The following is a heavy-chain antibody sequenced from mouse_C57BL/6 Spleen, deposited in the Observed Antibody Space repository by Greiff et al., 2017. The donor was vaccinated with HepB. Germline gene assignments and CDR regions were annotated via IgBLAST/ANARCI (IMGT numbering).Heavy chain of an antibody. CDR1: GYTFTSYW. CDR3: RISSCVNTAGWFAY. Sequence: VQLQQSGAELVKPGASVKLSCKASGYTFTSYWMHWVKQRPGQGLEWIGMIHPNSGSTNYNEKFKSKATLTVDKSSSTAYMQLSSLTSEDSAVYYCRISSCVNTAGWFAYWGQGTLVTVSA. D-gene: IGHD1-2*01. CDR2: IHPNSGST. V-gene: IGHV1-64*01. J-gene: IGHJ3*01.